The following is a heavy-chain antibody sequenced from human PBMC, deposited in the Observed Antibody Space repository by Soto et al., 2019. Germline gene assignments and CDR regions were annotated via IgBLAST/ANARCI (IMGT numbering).Heavy chain of an antibody. V-gene: IGHV3-48*03. Sequence: PGGSLRLSCAASGFTFSSYEMNRVRQAPGKGLEWVSYISSSGSTIYYADSVKGRFTISRDNAKNSLYLQMNSLRAEDTAVYYCARHSSGWYGAFDYWGQGTLVTVS. CDR2: ISSSGSTI. J-gene: IGHJ4*02. CDR1: GFTFSSYE. CDR3: ARHSSGWYGAFDY. D-gene: IGHD6-19*01.